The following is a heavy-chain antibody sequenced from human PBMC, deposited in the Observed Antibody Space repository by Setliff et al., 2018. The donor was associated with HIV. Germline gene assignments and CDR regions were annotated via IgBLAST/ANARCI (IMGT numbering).Heavy chain of an antibody. CDR2: IYYSGST. J-gene: IGHJ4*02. V-gene: IGHV4-39*07. CDR1: GGSISSSNYY. D-gene: IGHD6-13*01. Sequence: SETLSLTCTVSGGSISSSNYYWGWIRQPPGKGLEWIGSIYYSGSTYYSPSLRSRVTISVDRSTRHFSLRLTSVTAADTALYYCARGQHSSTWGALFDYWGQGTLVTVSS. CDR3: ARGQHSSTWGALFDY.